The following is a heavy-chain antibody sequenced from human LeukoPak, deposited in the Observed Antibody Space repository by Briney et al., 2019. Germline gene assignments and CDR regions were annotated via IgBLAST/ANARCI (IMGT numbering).Heavy chain of an antibody. J-gene: IGHJ4*02. CDR3: AKSRSSEARAGSNY. Sequence: GGSLRLSCAASGFTFGNYAMSWVRQAPGKGLEWVSSISGSGDSTYYADSVKGRFTISRDNSKNTLYLQLNSLRAEDTAVYYCAKSRSSEARAGSNYWGQGTLVTVSS. D-gene: IGHD6-6*01. CDR2: ISGSGDST. V-gene: IGHV3-23*01. CDR1: GFTFGNYA.